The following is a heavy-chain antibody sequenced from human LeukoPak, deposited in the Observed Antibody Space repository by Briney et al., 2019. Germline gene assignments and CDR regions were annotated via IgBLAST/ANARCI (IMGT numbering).Heavy chain of an antibody. Sequence: GGSLRLSCAASGFSLSGYWMYWVRQAPGKGLMYISRNNGDGSTTYYADSVKGRFTISRDNSKNTLYLQMNSLRAEDTAVYYCARIWGPSCFDYWGQGTLVTVSS. D-gene: IGHD3-10*01. CDR2: NNGDGSTT. CDR1: GFSLSGYW. J-gene: IGHJ4*02. CDR3: ARIWGPSCFDY. V-gene: IGHV3-74*01.